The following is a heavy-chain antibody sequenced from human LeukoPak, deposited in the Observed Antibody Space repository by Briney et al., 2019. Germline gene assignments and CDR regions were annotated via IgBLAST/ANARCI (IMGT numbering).Heavy chain of an antibody. CDR2: IYHSGST. J-gene: IGHJ4*02. D-gene: IGHD6-19*01. Sequence: PSETLSLTCAVSGYSISSGYYWGWIRQPPGKGLEGIGSIYHSGSTYYTPSLKSRVTISVDTSKNKVSLKMSSVTAADTAVYYCARDSRAGYSSGWYLIDYWGQGTLVTVSS. CDR3: ARDSRAGYSSGWYLIDY. CDR1: GYSISSGYY. V-gene: IGHV4-38-2*02.